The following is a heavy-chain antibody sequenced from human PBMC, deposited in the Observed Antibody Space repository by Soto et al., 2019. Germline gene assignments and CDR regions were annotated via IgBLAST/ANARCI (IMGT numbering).Heavy chain of an antibody. CDR3: ARAAVLTMTVPPDAFDI. Sequence: PGESLKISCKGSGYSFTSYWIGWVRQMPGKGLEWMGIIYPGDSDTRYSPSFQGQVTISADKSISTAYLQWSSLKASDTAMYYCARAAVLTMTVPPDAFDIWGQGTMVTVSS. J-gene: IGHJ3*02. V-gene: IGHV5-51*01. D-gene: IGHD3-22*01. CDR2: IYPGDSDT. CDR1: GYSFTSYW.